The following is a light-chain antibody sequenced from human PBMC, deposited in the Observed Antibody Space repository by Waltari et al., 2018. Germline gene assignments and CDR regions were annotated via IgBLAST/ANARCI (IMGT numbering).Light chain of an antibody. CDR2: DAS. Sequence: DLQMTQSPSSVSASVGDTAPITCRASQDISNQLTWYQQKPGKAPKFLIYDASTLASGVPSRFSGSGSGTDFTLTVRSLQPEDFATYYCQETNTFPITFGQGTRLEIK. V-gene: IGKV1D-12*01. CDR3: QETNTFPIT. J-gene: IGKJ5*01. CDR1: QDISNQ.